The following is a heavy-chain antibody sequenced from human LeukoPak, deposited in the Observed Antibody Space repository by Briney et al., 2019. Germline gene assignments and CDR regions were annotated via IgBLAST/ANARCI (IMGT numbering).Heavy chain of an antibody. D-gene: IGHD3-10*01. J-gene: IGHJ4*02. Sequence: GGSLRLSCAASGFTFSSYWMHWVRQAPGKGPVWVSRIKTDGSSTSYADSVKGRFTISRDNAKNTLYLQMNSLRAEDTAVYYCAKPPSPMVRGVTIDYWGQGTLVTVSS. CDR1: GFTFSSYW. V-gene: IGHV3-74*01. CDR2: IKTDGSST. CDR3: AKPPSPMVRGVTIDY.